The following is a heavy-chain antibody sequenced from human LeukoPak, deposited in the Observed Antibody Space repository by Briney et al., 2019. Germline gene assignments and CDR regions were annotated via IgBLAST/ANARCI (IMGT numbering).Heavy chain of an antibody. Sequence: SVKVSCKASGGTFSSYAISWVRQAPGQGLEWMGGIIPIFGTANYAQKFQGRVTITADESTSTAYMELSSLRFEDTAVYYCARVPVITGTTEKGWFDPWGQGTLVTVSS. V-gene: IGHV1-69*13. J-gene: IGHJ5*02. CDR2: IIPIFGTA. CDR3: ARVPVITGTTEKGWFDP. D-gene: IGHD1-20*01. CDR1: GGTFSSYA.